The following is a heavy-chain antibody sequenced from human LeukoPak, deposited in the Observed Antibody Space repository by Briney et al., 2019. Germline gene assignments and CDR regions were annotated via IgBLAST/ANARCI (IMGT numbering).Heavy chain of an antibody. CDR2: IRSEAYGGTT. CDR3: TRARYSSSVNDY. D-gene: IGHD6-13*01. CDR1: GFTFGDYA. J-gene: IGHJ4*02. V-gene: IGHV3-49*04. Sequence: GRSLRLSCTASGFTFGDYAMSWVRQAPGKGLEWVGFIRSEAYGGTTEYAASVKGRFTISRDDSKSIAYLQMNSLKTEDTAVYYCTRARYSSSVNDYWGQGTLVTVSS.